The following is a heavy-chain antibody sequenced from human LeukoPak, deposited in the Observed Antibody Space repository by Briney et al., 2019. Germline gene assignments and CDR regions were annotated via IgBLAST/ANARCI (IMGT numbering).Heavy chain of an antibody. Sequence: GESLKISCKGSGYSFTSYWISWVRQMPGKSLEWMGIIYPGDSDTRYSPSFQGQVTISADKSISTAYLQWSSLKASDTAMYYCARRVQYYYDSSGYPAAFDIWGQGTMVTVSS. CDR1: GYSFTSYW. D-gene: IGHD3-22*01. V-gene: IGHV5-51*01. CDR2: IYPGDSDT. J-gene: IGHJ3*02. CDR3: ARRVQYYYDSSGYPAAFDI.